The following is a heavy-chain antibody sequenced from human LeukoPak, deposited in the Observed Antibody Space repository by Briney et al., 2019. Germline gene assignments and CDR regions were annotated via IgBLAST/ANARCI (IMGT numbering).Heavy chain of an antibody. CDR2: IYTSGST. D-gene: IGHD1-26*01. Sequence: TPSETLSLTCTVSGGSISSYYWSWIRQPAGKGLEWIGRIYTSGSTNYNPSLKSRVTMSVDTSKNQFSLKVSSVTAADTAVYYCARDLDGGSYRIWDYWGQGTLVTVSS. J-gene: IGHJ4*02. V-gene: IGHV4-4*07. CDR1: GGSISSYY. CDR3: ARDLDGGSYRIWDY.